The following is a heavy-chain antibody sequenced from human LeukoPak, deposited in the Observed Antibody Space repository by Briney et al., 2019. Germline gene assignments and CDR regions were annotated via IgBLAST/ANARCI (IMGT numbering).Heavy chain of an antibody. Sequence: GGSLRLSCVASGFTFSSYGMNWVRQAPGKGLEWVSFISSSSSYIYYADSVKGRLTISRDNAKNSLYLQMNSLRAEDTAVYYCARIMTQQMVFDYWGQGTLVTVSS. CDR3: ARIMTQQMVFDY. CDR1: GFTFSSYG. J-gene: IGHJ4*02. CDR2: ISSSSSYI. D-gene: IGHD6-13*01. V-gene: IGHV3-21*01.